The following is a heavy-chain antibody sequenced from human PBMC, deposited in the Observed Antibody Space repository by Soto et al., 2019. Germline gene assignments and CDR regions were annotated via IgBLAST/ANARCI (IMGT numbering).Heavy chain of an antibody. Sequence: SETLSLTCTVSGSSINSSGYYWGWIRQPPGKGLEWIGSMFYGVSTYYNPSLKSRVTVSVDTSKNQLSLNLRYVTAADTAVYYCARLPSRHLVDYWGQGTLVTVSS. D-gene: IGHD3-3*02. CDR1: GSSINSSGYY. CDR2: MFYGVST. V-gene: IGHV4-39*01. CDR3: ARLPSRHLVDY. J-gene: IGHJ4*02.